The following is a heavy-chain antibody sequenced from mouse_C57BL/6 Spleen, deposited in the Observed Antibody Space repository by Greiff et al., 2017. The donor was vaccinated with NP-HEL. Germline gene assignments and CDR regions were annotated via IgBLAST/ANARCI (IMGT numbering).Heavy chain of an antibody. D-gene: IGHD2-2*01. CDR3: ARYEVTTDAMDY. CDR2: IRNKANGYTT. V-gene: IGHV7-3*01. Sequence: EVKLMESGGGLVQPGGSLSLSCAASGFTFTDYYMSWVRQPPGKALEWLGFIRNKANGYTTEYSASVKGRFTISRDNSQSILYLQMNALRAEDSATYYCARYEVTTDAMDYWGQGTSVTVSS. CDR1: GFTFTDYY. J-gene: IGHJ4*01.